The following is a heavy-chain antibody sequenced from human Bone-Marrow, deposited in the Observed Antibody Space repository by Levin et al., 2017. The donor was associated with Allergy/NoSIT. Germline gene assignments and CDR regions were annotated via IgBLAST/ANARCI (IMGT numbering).Heavy chain of an antibody. J-gene: IGHJ6*02. V-gene: IGHV3-73*01. CDR1: GFTFSVST. CDR3: TRHVNQAYCGGDCYSDV. CDR2: IGGKGNNYAT. Sequence: QPGGSLRLSCEASGFTFSVSTMHWVRQATGKGLEWVGRIGGKGNNYATEYAASVTGRFSISRDDSKNTAYLQMNSLKVEDTALYFCTRHVNQAYCGGDCYSDVWGQGTMVTVSS. D-gene: IGHD2-21*02.